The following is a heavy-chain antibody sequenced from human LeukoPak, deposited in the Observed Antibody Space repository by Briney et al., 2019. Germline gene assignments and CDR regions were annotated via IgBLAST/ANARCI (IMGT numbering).Heavy chain of an antibody. Sequence: GGSLRLSCEASGFTFSSHAMRWVRQAPGKGLEWVSAITGSGAGTYYADSVKGRFTISRDNSKNTLYLQMNSLRAEDTAVHYCARQPDDFSGWNNGQDFFGYWGQGTLVTVSS. CDR1: GFTFSSHA. CDR2: ITGSGAGT. D-gene: IGHD6-19*01. J-gene: IGHJ4*02. CDR3: ARQPDDFSGWNNGQDFFGY. V-gene: IGHV3-23*01.